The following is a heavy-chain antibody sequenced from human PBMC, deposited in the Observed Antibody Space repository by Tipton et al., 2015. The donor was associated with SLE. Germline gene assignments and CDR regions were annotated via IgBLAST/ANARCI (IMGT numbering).Heavy chain of an antibody. J-gene: IGHJ5*02. CDR3: ARDVENWFDP. Sequence: TLSLTCVFSAYSLSSGYYWGWVRQPPGKGLGLIGSIYHNGNTYYNPSLRSRVTMSVDTSKNQFSLKVTSVTAADTAVYYCARDVENWFDPWGQGTLVTVSS. CDR1: AYSLSSGYY. CDR2: IYHNGNT. V-gene: IGHV4-38-2*02. D-gene: IGHD2-21*01.